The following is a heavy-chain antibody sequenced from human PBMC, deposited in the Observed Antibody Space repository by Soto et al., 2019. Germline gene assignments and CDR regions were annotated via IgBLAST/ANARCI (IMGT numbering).Heavy chain of an antibody. D-gene: IGHD6-19*01. J-gene: IGHJ6*02. CDR2: INAGNGNT. CDR3: ARGGRYSSGWYYYYGMDV. V-gene: IGHV1-3*01. CDR1: GYTFTSCA. Sequence: ASVKVSCKASGYTFTSCAIHWVRQAPGQRLEWMGWINAGNGNTKYSQKFQGRVTISVDTSKNQFSLKLSSVTAADTAVYYCARGGRYSSGWYYYYGMDVWGQGTTVTVSS.